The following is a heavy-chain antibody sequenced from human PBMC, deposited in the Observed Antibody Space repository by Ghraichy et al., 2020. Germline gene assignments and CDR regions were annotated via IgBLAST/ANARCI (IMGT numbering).Heavy chain of an antibody. V-gene: IGHV1-8*01. CDR1: GYTFPSYD. Sequence: ASVKVSCKPSGYTFPSYDINWVRQAPGQGLEWMGWMNPNSGNTGYAQKFQGRVTMTRDTSRSTAYMELGSLGSEDTAVYWCTRWKGSGYSNGYLDYWGRGALVTVSS. CDR3: TRWKGSGYSNGYLDY. CDR2: MNPNSGNT. D-gene: IGHD2-8*01. J-gene: IGHJ4*02.